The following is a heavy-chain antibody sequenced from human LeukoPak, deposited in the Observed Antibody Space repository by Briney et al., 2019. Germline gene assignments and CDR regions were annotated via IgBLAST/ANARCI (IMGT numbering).Heavy chain of an antibody. Sequence: GGSLRLSCSASGFSFTSYAMNWVRQAPGKGLEWVSSITTSSSYIYYADSVKGRFSISRDNAKNSLYLQMNSLRAEDTAVYYCARVEATTARSYYYYYMDVWGKGTMVTVSS. D-gene: IGHD1-1*01. CDR1: GFSFTSYA. CDR3: ARVEATTARSYYYYYMDV. CDR2: ITTSSSYI. V-gene: IGHV3-21*06. J-gene: IGHJ6*03.